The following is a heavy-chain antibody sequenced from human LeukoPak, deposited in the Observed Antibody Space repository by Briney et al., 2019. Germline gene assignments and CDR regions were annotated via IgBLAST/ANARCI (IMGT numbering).Heavy chain of an antibody. J-gene: IGHJ5*02. CDR1: GGSISSSSYY. Sequence: SETLSLTCTVSGGSISSSSYYWGWIRQPPGKGLEWIGSIYYSGSTYYNPSLKSRVTISVDTSKNQFSLKLSSVTAADTAVYYCARWQSFDPWGQGTLVTVSS. CDR2: IYYSGST. V-gene: IGHV4-39*01. CDR3: ARWQSFDP.